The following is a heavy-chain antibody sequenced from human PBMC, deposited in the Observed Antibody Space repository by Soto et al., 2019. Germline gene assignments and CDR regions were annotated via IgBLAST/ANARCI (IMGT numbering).Heavy chain of an antibody. Sequence: PSETLSLTCTVSGGSISSYYWSWIRQPPGKGLEWIGYIYYSGSTNYNPSLKSRVTISVDTSKNQFSLKLSSVTAADTAVYYCARDGSYYYDSSGYQNWFDPWGQGTLVTVSS. CDR1: GGSISSYY. V-gene: IGHV4-59*01. J-gene: IGHJ5*02. CDR2: IYYSGST. D-gene: IGHD3-22*01. CDR3: ARDGSYYYDSSGYQNWFDP.